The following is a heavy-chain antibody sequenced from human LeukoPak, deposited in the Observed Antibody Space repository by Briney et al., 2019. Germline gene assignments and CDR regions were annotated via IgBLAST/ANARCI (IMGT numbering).Heavy chain of an antibody. CDR2: INGSGGSR. J-gene: IGHJ1*01. CDR3: AKDYYYDTSGYYDFQH. Sequence: GSLKLSCGAPWFPLNNYAINLVRPGPGKGLELGLGINGSGGSRYYADSVKGRFTISRDNSKNTLYLQMNSLRAEDTAVYFCAKDYYYDTSGYYDFQHWGQGTLVTVSS. D-gene: IGHD3-22*01. V-gene: IGHV3-23*01. CDR1: WFPLNNYA.